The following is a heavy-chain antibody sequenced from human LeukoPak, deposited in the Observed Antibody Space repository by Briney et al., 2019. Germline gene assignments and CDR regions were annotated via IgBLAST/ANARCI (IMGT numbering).Heavy chain of an antibody. CDR3: ARHHSFGELHLDY. D-gene: IGHD3-10*01. V-gene: IGHV3-53*01. CDR2: IYSGGST. J-gene: IGHJ4*02. Sequence: GGSLRLSCAASGFTVSSNYMSWVRQAPGKGPEWVSVIYSGGSTYYADSVKGRFTISRDNSKNTLYLQMNSLRAEDTAVYYCARHHSFGELHLDYWGQGTLVTVSS. CDR1: GFTVSSNY.